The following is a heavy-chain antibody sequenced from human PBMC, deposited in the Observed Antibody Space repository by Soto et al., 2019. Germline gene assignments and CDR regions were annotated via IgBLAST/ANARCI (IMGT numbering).Heavy chain of an antibody. D-gene: IGHD3-16*01. CDR1: GFTFGKYW. J-gene: IGHJ4*02. CDR3: ARHDDRDVNY. V-gene: IGHV3-7*01. Sequence: EVQLVESGGGLVQPGGSLRISCAASGFTFGKYWMAWVRQAPGKGLEWLANIKRDGSEKYYVDSVKGRFTISRDNAKNSLYLQMSSLRVEDTAVYYCARHDDRDVNYWGQGTLVTVSS. CDR2: IKRDGSEK.